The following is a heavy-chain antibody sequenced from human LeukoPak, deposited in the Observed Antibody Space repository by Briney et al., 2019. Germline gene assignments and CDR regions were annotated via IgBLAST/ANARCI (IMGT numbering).Heavy chain of an antibody. Sequence: PGGSLRLSCVVSGFTFDDYAMHWVRQAPGKGLEWVSGITWNRDNMGYGESVKGRFTISRDNVKNTLYLQMTSLRPEDTALYYCAKDLSSAITSALVLDVWGQGTTVIVSS. CDR1: GFTFDDYA. CDR2: ITWNRDNM. V-gene: IGHV3-9*01. J-gene: IGHJ6*02. D-gene: IGHD3-22*01. CDR3: AKDLSSAITSALVLDV.